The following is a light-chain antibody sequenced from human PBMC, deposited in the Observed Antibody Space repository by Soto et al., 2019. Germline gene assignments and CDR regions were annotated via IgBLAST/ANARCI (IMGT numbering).Light chain of an antibody. CDR1: SSDVGTYEY. CDR2: EVS. V-gene: IGLV2-14*01. J-gene: IGLJ1*01. Sequence: QSALTQPASVSGSPGQSITISCTGTSSDVGTYEYVSWYQQHPGKVPKLMIYEVSYRPSGVSNRFSGSKSGNTASLSISGLQAEDEAGYYCSSLTSSITYVFGTGTKLTVL. CDR3: SSLTSSITYV.